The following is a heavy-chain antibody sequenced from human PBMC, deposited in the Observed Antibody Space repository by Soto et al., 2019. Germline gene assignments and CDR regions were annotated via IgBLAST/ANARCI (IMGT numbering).Heavy chain of an antibody. CDR3: ARGSRDFWSGYTPDAFDI. CDR1: GFTFSSYW. CDR2: INSDGSST. Sequence: PGGSLRLSCAASGFTFSSYWMHWVRQAPGKGLVWVSRINSDGSSTSYADSVKGRFTISRDNAKNTLYLQMNSLRAEDTAVYYCARGSRDFWSGYTPDAFDIWGQGTMVTVSS. D-gene: IGHD3-3*01. J-gene: IGHJ3*02. V-gene: IGHV3-74*01.